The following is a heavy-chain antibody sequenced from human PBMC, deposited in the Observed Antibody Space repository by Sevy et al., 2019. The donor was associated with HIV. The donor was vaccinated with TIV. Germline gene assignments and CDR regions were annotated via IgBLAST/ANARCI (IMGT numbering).Heavy chain of an antibody. CDR2: LSFGCGEI. CDR3: AREGCTKPHDY. CDR1: GFTFSKYS. D-gene: IGHD2-8*01. V-gene: IGHV3-23*01. J-gene: IGHJ4*02. Sequence: GGSLRLSCAASGFTFSKYSMSWVRQHPGKGLEWVSTLSFGCGEINYADSVKGRFTISRDHSKSSVYLQMNNLRPEDTAVYYCAREGCTKPHDYWGQGTLVTVSS.